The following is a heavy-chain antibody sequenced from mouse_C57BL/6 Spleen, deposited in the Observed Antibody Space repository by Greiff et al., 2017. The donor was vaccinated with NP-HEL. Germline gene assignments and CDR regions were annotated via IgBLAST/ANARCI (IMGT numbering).Heavy chain of an antibody. CDR2: IDPSDSET. D-gene: IGHD2-3*01. Sequence: QVQLQQPGAELVRPGSSVKLSCKASGYTFTSYWMHWVKQRPIQGLEWIGNIDPSDSETHYNQKFKDKATLTVDKSSSTAYMQLSSLTSEDSAVYYCARSYDALLGGFAYWGQGTLVTVSA. V-gene: IGHV1-52*01. CDR3: ARSYDALLGGFAY. CDR1: GYTFTSYW. J-gene: IGHJ3*01.